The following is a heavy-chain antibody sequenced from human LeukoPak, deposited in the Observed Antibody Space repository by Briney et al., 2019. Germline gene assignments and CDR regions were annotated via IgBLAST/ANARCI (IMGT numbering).Heavy chain of an antibody. CDR2: ISWNSGSI. CDR1: GFTFDDYA. J-gene: IGHJ4*02. Sequence: GGSLRLSCAASGFTFDDYAMHWVRQAPGKGLEWVSGISWNSGSIGYADSVKGRFTISRDNAKNSLYLQMNSLRAEDTALYYCAKDIGIAAAGTVDYWSQGTLVTVSS. V-gene: IGHV3-9*01. D-gene: IGHD6-13*01. CDR3: AKDIGIAAAGTVDY.